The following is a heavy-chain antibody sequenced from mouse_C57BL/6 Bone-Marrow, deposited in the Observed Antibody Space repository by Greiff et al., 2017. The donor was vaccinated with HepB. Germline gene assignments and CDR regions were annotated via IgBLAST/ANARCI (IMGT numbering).Heavy chain of an antibody. V-gene: IGHV1-50*01. CDR1: GYTFTSYW. D-gene: IGHD1-1*01. J-gene: IGHJ1*03. CDR2: IDPSDSYT. CDR3: APDYDGSSEDWYFDV. Sequence: VQLQQSGAELVKPGASVKLSCKASGYTFTSYWMQWVKQRPGQGLEWIGEIDPSDSYTNYNQKFKGKATLTVDTSSSTAYMQLSSLTSEDSAVYYCAPDYDGSSEDWYFDVWGTGNTVTVTS.